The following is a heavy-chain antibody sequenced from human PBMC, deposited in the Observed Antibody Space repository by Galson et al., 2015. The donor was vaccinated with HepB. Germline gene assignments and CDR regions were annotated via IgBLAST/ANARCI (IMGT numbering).Heavy chain of an antibody. D-gene: IGHD6-19*01. CDR1: GGTFSTHF. J-gene: IGHJ5*02. V-gene: IGHV1-69*13. CDR2: IIPLFDSP. CDR3: ARELAGAGWFDP. Sequence: SVKVSCKASGGTFSTHFISWVRQAPGQGLEWMGGIIPLFDSPNYAQKFQGRVTITADESTSTAYMEMSSLRYEDTAVYYCARELAGAGWFDPWGQGTLVTVSS.